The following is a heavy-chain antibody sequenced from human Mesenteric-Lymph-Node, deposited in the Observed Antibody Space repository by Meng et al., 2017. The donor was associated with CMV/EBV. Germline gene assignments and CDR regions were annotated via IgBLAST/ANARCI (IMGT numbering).Heavy chain of an antibody. CDR3: ARDEYCASTSCSNWFDP. CDR2: IYFSGT. CDR1: SVSSNSDY. D-gene: IGHD2-2*01. J-gene: IGHJ5*02. V-gene: IGHV4-61*01. Sequence: SVSSNSDYLNWIRQSPGKGLEWIGYIYFSGTTYNPSLKRRVTISIDRSKNQFSLKMRSVTAADTAVYYCARDEYCASTSCSNWFDPWGQGTLVTVSS.